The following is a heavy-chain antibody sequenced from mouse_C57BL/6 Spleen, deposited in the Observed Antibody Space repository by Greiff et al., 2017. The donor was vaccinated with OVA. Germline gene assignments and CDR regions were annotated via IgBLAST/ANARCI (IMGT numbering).Heavy chain of an antibody. CDR3: ARGYYGSSPCAMDY. D-gene: IGHD1-1*01. J-gene: IGHJ4*01. Sequence: QVQLKQPGAELVRPGSSVKLSCKASGYTFTSYWMHWVKQRPIQGLEWIGNIDPSDSETHYNQKFKDKATLTVDKSSSTAYMQLSSLTSEDSAVYYCARGYYGSSPCAMDYWGQGTSVTVSS. CDR1: GYTFTSYW. V-gene: IGHV1-52*01. CDR2: IDPSDSET.